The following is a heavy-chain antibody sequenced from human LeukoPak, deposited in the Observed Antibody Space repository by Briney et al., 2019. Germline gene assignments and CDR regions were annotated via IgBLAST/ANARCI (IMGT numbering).Heavy chain of an antibody. CDR1: GGTFSSYA. V-gene: IGHV1-69*04. D-gene: IGHD3-10*01. CDR2: IIPILGIA. CDR3: ARVWFGSGSYSFDY. Sequence: ASVKVSCKASGGTFSSYAISWVRQAPGQGLEWMGRIIPILGIANYAQKFQGRVTITADKSTSTAYMELSSLRSEDTAVYYCARVWFGSGSYSFDYWGQGTLVTVSS. J-gene: IGHJ4*02.